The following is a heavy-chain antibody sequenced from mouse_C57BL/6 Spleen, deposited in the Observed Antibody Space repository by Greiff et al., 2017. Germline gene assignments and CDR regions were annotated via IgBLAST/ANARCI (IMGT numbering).Heavy chain of an antibody. CDR1: GYTFTSYG. D-gene: IGHD2-3*01. Sequence: VQLQQSGAELARPGASVKLSCKASGYTFTSYGISWVKQRTGQGLEWIGEIYPRSGNTYYNEKFKGKATLTADKSSSTAYMELRSLTSKDSAVYFCARFVGYSYFDYWGQGTTLTVSS. J-gene: IGHJ2*01. V-gene: IGHV1-81*01. CDR3: ARFVGYSYFDY. CDR2: IYPRSGNT.